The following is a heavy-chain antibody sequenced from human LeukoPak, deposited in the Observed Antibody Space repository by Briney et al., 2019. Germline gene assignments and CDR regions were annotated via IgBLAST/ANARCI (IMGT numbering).Heavy chain of an antibody. CDR2: IWYDGSNK. CDR3: ARDHASSSGSPFLLY. V-gene: IGHV3-33*01. D-gene: IGHD6-19*01. CDR1: GFTFSSYG. Sequence: GGSLRLSCAASGFTFSSYGMHWVRQAPGKGLEWVAVIWYDGSNKYYADSVKGRFTISRDNSKNTLYLQMNSLRAEDTAVYYCARDHASSSGSPFLLYWGQGTLVTVS. J-gene: IGHJ4*02.